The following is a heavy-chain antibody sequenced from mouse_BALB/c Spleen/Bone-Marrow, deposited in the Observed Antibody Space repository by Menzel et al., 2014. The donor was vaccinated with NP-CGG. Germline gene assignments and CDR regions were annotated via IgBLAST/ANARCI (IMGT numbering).Heavy chain of an antibody. Sequence: SGPELVKPGASVKMSCKASGYTFTTYVMHWVKQKPGQGLEWIGYINPYSDGAKYNEKFKGKATLTSDESSSTAYMELSSLTSEDSAVYYCGRDYYGSTSFAYWGQGTLVTVSA. CDR1: GYTFTTYV. CDR2: INPYSDGA. J-gene: IGHJ3*01. V-gene: IGHV1-14*01. CDR3: GRDYYGSTSFAY. D-gene: IGHD1-1*01.